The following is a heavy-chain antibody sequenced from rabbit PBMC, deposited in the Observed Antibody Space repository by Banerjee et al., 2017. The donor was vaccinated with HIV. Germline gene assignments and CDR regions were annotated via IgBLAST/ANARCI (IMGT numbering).Heavy chain of an antibody. D-gene: IGHD6-1*01. J-gene: IGHJ4*01. CDR3: ARSDSGYAGYAYALNL. CDR1: GFSFSNKYV. Sequence: QEQLVESGGGLVKPEGSLTLTCTASGFSFSNKYVMFWVRQAPGKGLEWIACINTSSGNTVYATWAKGRFTISKASWTTVTLQMTSLTAADTASYFCARSDSGYAGYAYALNLWGPGTLVTVS. CDR2: INTSSGNT. V-gene: IGHV1S45*01.